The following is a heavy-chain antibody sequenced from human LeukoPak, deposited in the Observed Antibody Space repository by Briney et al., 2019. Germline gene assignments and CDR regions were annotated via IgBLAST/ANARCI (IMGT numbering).Heavy chain of an antibody. CDR3: ARLMVRGVISLHYFDY. D-gene: IGHD3-10*01. Sequence: PGESLKISCKGSGYSFTSYWIGWVRQMPGKGLEWMGIIYPGDSDTRYSPSFQGQVTISADKSISTAYLQWSSLKASDTAMYYCARLMVRGVISLHYFDYWGQGTLVTVSS. V-gene: IGHV5-51*01. CDR1: GYSFTSYW. J-gene: IGHJ4*02. CDR2: IYPGDSDT.